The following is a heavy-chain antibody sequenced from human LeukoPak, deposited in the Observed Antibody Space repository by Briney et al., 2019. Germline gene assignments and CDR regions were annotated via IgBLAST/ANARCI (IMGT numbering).Heavy chain of an antibody. Sequence: GGSLRLSCSASGFTLSRHYMSWARQAPGKGLEWVANIRQDSVYKFFVDSVKGRFSISRDNDKNSLSLQMNSLRAEDTAMYYCVREGRTTSGDDAFDIWGQGTMVTVSS. CDR1: GFTLSRHY. J-gene: IGHJ3*02. V-gene: IGHV3-7*01. CDR3: VREGRTTSGDDAFDI. D-gene: IGHD1-14*01. CDR2: IRQDSVYK.